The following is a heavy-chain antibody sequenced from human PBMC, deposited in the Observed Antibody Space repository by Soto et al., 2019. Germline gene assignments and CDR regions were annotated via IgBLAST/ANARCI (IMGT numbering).Heavy chain of an antibody. D-gene: IGHD3-3*01. Sequence: SVKVSCKVSGFIFTNSVVQWVRQARGQGLDWMGRIVVGTNDTAYAQKFQERVSITTDMSTSTAYMELNSLRPDDTAIYYCAALDFWTDEKSGLDSWGQGTTVTVAS. CDR1: GFIFTNSV. CDR3: AALDFWTDEKSGLDS. V-gene: IGHV1-58*01. CDR2: IVVGTNDT. J-gene: IGHJ6*02.